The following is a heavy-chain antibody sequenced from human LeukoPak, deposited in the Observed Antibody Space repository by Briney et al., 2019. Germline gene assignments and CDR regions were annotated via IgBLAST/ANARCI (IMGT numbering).Heavy chain of an antibody. V-gene: IGHV4-4*07. CDR1: SGSISHYY. CDR3: ARDAYDSSGFYYVRDFYFDY. D-gene: IGHD3-22*01. CDR2: IYTRGST. Sequence: PAETLSLTCTVSSGSISHYYGSSVRQPAGKGLEWIGRIYTRGSTNYSASLKSRVTMSMDTSKNQFSLKLSSVTAADTAVYYCARDAYDSSGFYYVRDFYFDYWGQGTLVTVSS. J-gene: IGHJ4*02.